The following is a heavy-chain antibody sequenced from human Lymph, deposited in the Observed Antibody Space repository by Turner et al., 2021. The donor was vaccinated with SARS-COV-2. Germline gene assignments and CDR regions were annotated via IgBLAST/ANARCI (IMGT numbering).Heavy chain of an antibody. V-gene: IGHV3-23*01. CDR2: ISGSGVST. D-gene: IGHD3-22*01. J-gene: IGHJ4*02. Sequence: EVQLLESGGGLVQPGGSLRLSCAASGPTFSSYAMGWVRQAPGKGLEWVSTISGSGVSTYYEDSVKGRFTISRDNSKNTLYLQMNSLRAEDTAVYYCAKNEMAMIVVVITLFDYWGQGTLVTVTS. CDR1: GPTFSSYA. CDR3: AKNEMAMIVVVITLFDY.